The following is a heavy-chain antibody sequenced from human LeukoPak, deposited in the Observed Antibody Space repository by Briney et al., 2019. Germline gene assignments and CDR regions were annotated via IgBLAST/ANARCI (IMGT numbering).Heavy chain of an antibody. CDR3: ARGRGYYDSSGYYTYFDY. V-gene: IGHV3-7*03. Sequence: PGGSLRLSCAASGFTFSSYWMSWVRQAPGKGLEWVANIKQDGSEKYYVDSVKGRFTISRDNAKNSLYLQMNSLRAEDTAVYYCARGRGYYDSSGYYTYFDYWGQGTLVTVSS. D-gene: IGHD3-22*01. CDR2: IKQDGSEK. CDR1: GFTFSSYW. J-gene: IGHJ4*02.